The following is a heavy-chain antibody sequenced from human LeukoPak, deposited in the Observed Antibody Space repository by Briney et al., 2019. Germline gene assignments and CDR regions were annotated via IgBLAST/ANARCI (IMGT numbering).Heavy chain of an antibody. J-gene: IGHJ4*02. Sequence: GGSLRLSCAASGFTFSDYYMSWVRQAPGKGLEWVSAISGSGGSTYYADFVKGRFTISRDNSKNTLYLQMNSLRAEDTAVYYCTGREYSSSWYRLYDYWGQGTLVTVSS. CDR3: TGREYSSSWYRLYDY. CDR1: GFTFSDYY. D-gene: IGHD6-13*01. V-gene: IGHV3-23*01. CDR2: ISGSGGST.